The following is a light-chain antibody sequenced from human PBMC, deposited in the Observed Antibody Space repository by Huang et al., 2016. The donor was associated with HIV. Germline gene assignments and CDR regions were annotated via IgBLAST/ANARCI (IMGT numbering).Light chain of an antibody. CDR1: ENINNNF. J-gene: IGKJ4*01. Sequence: EIVLTQSPGTLSLSPGETAALSCRASENINNNFLAWYQQKPGRTPRPLIYGASNMAIGIPDRFSGSGSGTDFTLSITRLGPQDSAVYYCQQYISAPLTFGGGTGVEI. CDR3: QQYISAPLT. V-gene: IGKV3-20*01. CDR2: GAS.